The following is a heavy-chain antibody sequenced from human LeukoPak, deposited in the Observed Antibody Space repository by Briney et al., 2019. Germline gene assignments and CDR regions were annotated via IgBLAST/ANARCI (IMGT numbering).Heavy chain of an antibody. CDR3: ARQGSGSLFDY. CDR1: GASFNSYY. Sequence: SETLSLTCAVYGASFNSYYWTWIRQSPGKGLEWIGEITHGGSTNYNPSLESRVTISVDTSKNQFSLKLSSVTAADTAVYYCARQGSGSLFDYWGQGTLVTVSS. D-gene: IGHD6-19*01. V-gene: IGHV4-34*01. CDR2: ITHGGST. J-gene: IGHJ4*02.